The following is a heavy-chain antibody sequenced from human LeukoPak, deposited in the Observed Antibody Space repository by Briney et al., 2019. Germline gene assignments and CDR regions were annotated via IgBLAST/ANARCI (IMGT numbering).Heavy chain of an antibody. CDR1: GFTFDDYG. D-gene: IGHD2-15*01. J-gene: IGHJ4*02. V-gene: IGHV3-11*04. CDR3: ARDPAYCSGGSCPYYFDY. Sequence: GGSLRLSCAASGFTFDDYGMSWIRQAPGKGLEWVSYISSSGSTIYYADSVKGRFTISRDNAKNSLYLQMNSLRAEDTAVYYCARDPAYCSGGSCPYYFDYWGQGTLVTVSS. CDR2: ISSSGSTI.